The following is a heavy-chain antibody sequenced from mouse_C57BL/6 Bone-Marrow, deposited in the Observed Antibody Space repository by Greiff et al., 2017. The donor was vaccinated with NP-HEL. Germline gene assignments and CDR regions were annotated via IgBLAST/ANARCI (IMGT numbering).Heavy chain of an antibody. CDR1: GYTFTSYG. Sequence: QVQLQQSGAELARPGASVKLSCKASGYTFTSYGISWVKQRTGQGLEWIGEIYPRSGNTYYNEKFKGKATLTADKSSSSAYMDLRSLTSEDSAVYFCARRGAGEFAYWGQGTLVTVSA. CDR2: IYPRSGNT. V-gene: IGHV1-81*01. J-gene: IGHJ3*01. CDR3: ARRGAGEFAY.